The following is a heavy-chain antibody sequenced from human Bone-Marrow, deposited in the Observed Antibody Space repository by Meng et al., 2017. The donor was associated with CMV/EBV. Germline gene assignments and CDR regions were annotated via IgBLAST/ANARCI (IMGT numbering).Heavy chain of an antibody. J-gene: IGHJ6*02. D-gene: IGHD4-11*01. Sequence: GGSLRLSCAASGFTFSSYWMTWVRQAPGRGLEWVANIKEDGGEKYYVDSVKGRFTISRDNAKNSLYLQMNSLRAEDTAVYYCARHVTTRRGRGAAGYYYYGMDVWGQGTTVTVSS. CDR1: GFTFSSYW. V-gene: IGHV3-7*01. CDR2: IKEDGGEK. CDR3: ARHVTTRRGRGAAGYYYYGMDV.